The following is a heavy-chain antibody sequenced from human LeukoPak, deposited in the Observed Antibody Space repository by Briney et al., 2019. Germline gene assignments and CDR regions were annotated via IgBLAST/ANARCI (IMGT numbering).Heavy chain of an antibody. CDR1: GGSFSGYY. D-gene: IGHD6-13*01. CDR3: ARSLEQQLVAWFLSDYYYMDV. Sequence: SETLSLTCAVYGGSFSGYYWSWIRQPPGKGLEWIGEINHSGSTNYNPSLKSRVTISVDTSKNQFSLKLSSVTAADTAVYYCARSLEQQLVAWFLSDYYYMDVWGKGTTVTVSS. CDR2: INHSGST. V-gene: IGHV4-34*01. J-gene: IGHJ6*03.